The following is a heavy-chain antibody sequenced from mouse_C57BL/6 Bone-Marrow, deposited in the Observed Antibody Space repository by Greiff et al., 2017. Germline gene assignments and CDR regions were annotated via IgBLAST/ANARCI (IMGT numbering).Heavy chain of an antibody. Sequence: EVQLQQSGAELVRPGASVKLSCTASGFNIKDDYMHWVKQRPEQGLEWIGWIDPENGDTEYASKFQGEATITADTSSNTAYLQLSSLTSEDTAVYYCTTLYYYGSSSYYFDYWGQGTTLTVSS. V-gene: IGHV14-4*01. CDR1: GFNIKDDY. CDR2: IDPENGDT. J-gene: IGHJ2*01. D-gene: IGHD1-1*01. CDR3: TTLYYYGSSSYYFDY.